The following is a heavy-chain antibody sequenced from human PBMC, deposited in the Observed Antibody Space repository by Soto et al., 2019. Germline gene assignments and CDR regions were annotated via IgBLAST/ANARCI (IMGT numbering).Heavy chain of an antibody. CDR3: AAGYGNSLFAP. D-gene: IGHD2-15*01. V-gene: IGHV4-61*01. CDR1: GGSVSSGSFY. CDR2: VYYIGRT. Sequence: QVQLQESGPGLVKPSETLSLTCTVSGGSVSSGSFYWSWIRQPPGMGLECLGYVYYIGRTNYNPPPKSRVAIAVDTSKNQFSVKLSSVTAADTAVYYCAAGYGNSLFAPWGQGTLVTVSS. J-gene: IGHJ5*02.